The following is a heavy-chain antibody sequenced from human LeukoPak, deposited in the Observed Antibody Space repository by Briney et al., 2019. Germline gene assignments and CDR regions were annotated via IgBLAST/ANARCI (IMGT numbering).Heavy chain of an antibody. CDR3: ARGEMATSFDY. J-gene: IGHJ4*02. D-gene: IGHD5-24*01. V-gene: IGHV4-59*01. CDR2: IYYSGST. Sequence: PSETLSLTCTVSGGSISSYYWSWIRQPPGKGLEWIGYIYYSGSTNYNPSLKSRVTISVDTSKNQFSLKLSSVTAADTAVYYCARGEMATSFDYWGQGTLVTASS. CDR1: GGSISSYY.